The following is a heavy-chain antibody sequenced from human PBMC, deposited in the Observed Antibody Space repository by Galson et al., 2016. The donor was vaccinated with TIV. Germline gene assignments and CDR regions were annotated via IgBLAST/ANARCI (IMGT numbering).Heavy chain of an antibody. CDR1: GGSI. V-gene: IGHV4-59*01. CDR3: ARDKSGYDTVDYFYYYIEV. Sequence: SETLSLTCTVSGGSIRIRQPPGKGLEWIGHIYYSGSTDYNPSLKSRVTISVDTSKNQFSLKLSSVTAADTAVYYCARDKSGYDTVDYFYYYIEVWGKGTTVTVSS. CDR2: IYYSGST. D-gene: IGHD5-12*01. J-gene: IGHJ6*03.